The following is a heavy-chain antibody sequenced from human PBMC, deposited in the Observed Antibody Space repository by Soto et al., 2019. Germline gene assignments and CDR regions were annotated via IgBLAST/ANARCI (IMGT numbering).Heavy chain of an antibody. V-gene: IGHV2-70*01. CDR3: ARILKGGTFDWLQIDC. Sequence: XGPSLVRTTQTLTLTCTFSGFSLTTSRMCVTWIRQPPGKALEWLALINWRDNKYYTTSLETRLTLSKDTSKNQVVLTLTNMDPVDTGTYYCARILKGGTFDWLQIDCWGQGTLVTVS. CDR2: INWRDNK. D-gene: IGHD3-9*01. CDR1: GFSLTTSRMC. J-gene: IGHJ4*02.